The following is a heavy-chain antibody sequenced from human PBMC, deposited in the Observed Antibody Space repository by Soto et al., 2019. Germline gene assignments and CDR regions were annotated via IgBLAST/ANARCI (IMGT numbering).Heavy chain of an antibody. V-gene: IGHV1-2*02. CDR3: ARDRGGLHDFLSGYYGY. D-gene: IGHD3-3*01. J-gene: IGHJ4*02. Sequence: APVKGSCKAAGYTMTVYYMDWGLQAPGQGLEWMGWINPNSGGTNYAQKFQGRVTMTRDTSISTAYMELSRLRSDDTAVYYCARDRGGLHDFLSGYYGYRGQGTLVTLSS. CDR1: GYTMTVYY. CDR2: INPNSGGT.